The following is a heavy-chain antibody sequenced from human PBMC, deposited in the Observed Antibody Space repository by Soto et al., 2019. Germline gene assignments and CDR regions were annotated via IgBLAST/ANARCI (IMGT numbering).Heavy chain of an antibody. D-gene: IGHD1-1*01. V-gene: IGHV3-11*06. CDR3: ARDTPTYNWNDFPDAFDI. CDR1: GFTFSDYY. J-gene: IGHJ3*02. CDR2: ISSSSSYT. Sequence: QVQLVESGGGFVKPGGSLRLSCAASGFTFSDYYMSWIRQAPGKGLEWVSYISSSSSYTNYADSVKGRFTISRDNAKNSLYLQMNSLRAEDTAVYYCARDTPTYNWNDFPDAFDIWGQGTMVTVSS.